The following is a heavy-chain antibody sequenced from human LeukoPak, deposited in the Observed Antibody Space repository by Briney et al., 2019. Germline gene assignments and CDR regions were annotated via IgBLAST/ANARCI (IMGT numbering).Heavy chain of an antibody. CDR2: IYTSGST. D-gene: IGHD2-2*01. CDR3: ASTSSQYYYMDV. V-gene: IGHV4-4*07. CDR1: GGHISSYY. J-gene: IGHJ6*03. Sequence: SETLSLPCTVSGGHISSYYRRWIQPPAGKGLEGIGRIYTSGSTHYNPSLTSRVTSSIDTSKNQFSLKLSSVTAADTAVYFCASTSSQYYYMDVWGKGTTVTVSS.